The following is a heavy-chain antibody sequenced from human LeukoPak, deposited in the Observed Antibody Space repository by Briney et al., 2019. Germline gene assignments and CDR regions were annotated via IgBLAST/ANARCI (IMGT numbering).Heavy chain of an antibody. V-gene: IGHV4-59*01. D-gene: IGHD6-13*01. CDR2: IQYSGNT. CDR3: ARLFPATGTPYYYIMDV. CDR1: GGSISSYY. J-gene: IGHJ6*02. Sequence: PSETLSLTCTVSGGSISSYYWSWIRQPPGKGLEWIGNIQYSGNTNHNPSLKSRDTISVDSSNNQLSLKLRSVTAADTAVYYCARLFPATGTPYYYIMDVWGQGTTVTVSS.